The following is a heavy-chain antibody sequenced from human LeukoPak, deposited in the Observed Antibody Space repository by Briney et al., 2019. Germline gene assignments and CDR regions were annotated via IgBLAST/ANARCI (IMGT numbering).Heavy chain of an antibody. J-gene: IGHJ4*02. D-gene: IGHD4/OR15-4a*01. V-gene: IGHV3-53*01. CDR2: IYSDNT. Sequence: GGSLRLSCTVSGFTVSSNSMSWVRQAPGKGLEWVSFIYSDNTHYSDSVKGRFTISRDNSKNTMYLQMNSLRAEDTAVYYCARRAGAYSHPYDYWGQGTLVTVSS. CDR3: ARRAGAYSHPYDY. CDR1: GFTVSSNS.